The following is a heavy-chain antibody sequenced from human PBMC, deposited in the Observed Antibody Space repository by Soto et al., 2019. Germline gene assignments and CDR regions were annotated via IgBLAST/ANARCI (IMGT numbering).Heavy chain of an antibody. J-gene: IGHJ6*02. Sequence: PWGSLTLTCAASGFTFSSYATSWTRQAPGKGLEWVSAISGSGGSTYYADSVKGRFTISRDNSKNKLYLQMNSLRAEDTAVYYCAKDGGIFLLERHYGMYTWVPCTTV. V-gene: IGHV3-23*01. CDR1: GFTFSSYA. CDR2: ISGSGGST. D-gene: IGHD2-21*01. CDR3: AKDGGIFLLERHYGMYT.